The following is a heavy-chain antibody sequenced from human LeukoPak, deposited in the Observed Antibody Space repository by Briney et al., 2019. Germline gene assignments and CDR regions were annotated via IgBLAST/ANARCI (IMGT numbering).Heavy chain of an antibody. V-gene: IGHV3-23*01. J-gene: IGHJ4*02. Sequence: GGSLRLSCAASGFTFSSYAMSWVRQAPGKGLEWVSAISGSGGSTYYADSVKGRFTISRDNSKNTLYLQMSSLRAEDTAVYYCAKSHYDFWSGQYYFDYWGQGTLVTVSS. D-gene: IGHD3-3*01. CDR2: ISGSGGST. CDR1: GFTFSSYA. CDR3: AKSHYDFWSGQYYFDY.